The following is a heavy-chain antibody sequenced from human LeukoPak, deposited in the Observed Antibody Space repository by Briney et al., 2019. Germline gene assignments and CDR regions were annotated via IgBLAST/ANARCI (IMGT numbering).Heavy chain of an antibody. D-gene: IGHD4-23*01. Sequence: PGRSLRLSCAASGFTFSSYAMHWVRQAPGKGLEWVAVISYDGSNKYYADSVKGRFTISRDNSKNTLYLQMNSLRAEDTAVYYCARDADPRGWLSGGNYFDYWGQGTLVTVSS. CDR3: ARDADPRGWLSGGNYFDY. J-gene: IGHJ4*02. CDR2: ISYDGSNK. CDR1: GFTFSSYA. V-gene: IGHV3-30-3*01.